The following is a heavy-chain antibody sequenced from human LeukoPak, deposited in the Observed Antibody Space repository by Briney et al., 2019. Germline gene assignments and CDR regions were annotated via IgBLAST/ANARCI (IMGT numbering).Heavy chain of an antibody. CDR2: ISGSGGST. J-gene: IGHJ6*03. V-gene: IGHV3-23*01. CDR1: GFTFSSYA. D-gene: IGHD7-27*01. CDR3: AKDLARLGTKRDMDV. Sequence: GGYLRLSCAASGFTFSSYAMSWVRQAPGKRLEWVSAISGSGGSTYYADSVKGRFTISRDNSKHTLYLQMKSLRDEDTAVYYCAKDLARLGTKRDMDVWGKGTTVTVSS.